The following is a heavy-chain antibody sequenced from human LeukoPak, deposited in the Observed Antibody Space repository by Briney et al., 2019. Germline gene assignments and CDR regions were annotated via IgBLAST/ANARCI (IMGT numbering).Heavy chain of an antibody. CDR3: AKAVGSLDPFDI. CDR1: GFIFTNFA. V-gene: IGHV3-23*01. J-gene: IGHJ3*02. D-gene: IGHD1-26*01. Sequence: GGSLRLSCEASGFIFTNFAMGWVRQAPGKGLEWVSSISSSGSDLYYADSVKGRLTISRDNSKNTLYLQTNSLRVDDTAVYYCAKAVGSLDPFDIWGQGTMVTVSS. CDR2: ISSSGSDL.